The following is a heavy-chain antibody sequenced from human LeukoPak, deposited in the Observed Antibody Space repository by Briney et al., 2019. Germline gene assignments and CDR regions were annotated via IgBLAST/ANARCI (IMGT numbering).Heavy chain of an antibody. CDR1: GFTFSSYW. D-gene: IGHD2-2*02. J-gene: IGHJ3*02. CDR2: IKQDGSEK. Sequence: GGSLRLSCAASGFTFSSYWMSWVRQAPGKGLELVANIKQDGSEKYYVDSVKGRFTISRDNAKNSLYLQMNSLSAEDTAVYYCXRDRCSSTSCYTPDAFDIWGQGXMVTV. V-gene: IGHV3-7*01. CDR3: XRDRCSSTSCYTPDAFDI.